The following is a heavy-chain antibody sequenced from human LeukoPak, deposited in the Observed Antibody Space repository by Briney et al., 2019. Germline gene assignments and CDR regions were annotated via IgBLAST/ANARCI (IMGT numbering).Heavy chain of an antibody. CDR3: ARLSGYEKGYVFDI. Sequence: GGSLRLSCAASGFTFSSHGMHWVRQAPGRGLEWVAVIWNDGSHKYYADSVKGRFTISRDNSKNTLYLQMNSRRAEDTAVYYCARLSGYEKGYVFDIWGQGTMVTVSS. D-gene: IGHD5-12*01. J-gene: IGHJ3*02. V-gene: IGHV3-33*01. CDR2: IWNDGSHK. CDR1: GFTFSSHG.